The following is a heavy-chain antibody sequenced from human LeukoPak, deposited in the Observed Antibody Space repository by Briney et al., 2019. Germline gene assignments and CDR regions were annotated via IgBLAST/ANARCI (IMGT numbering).Heavy chain of an antibody. CDR1: GFSFRDHS. Sequence: GGSLRLSCTGSGFSFRDHSMSWVRQPPGKGLEWVANIKQDGSDKYYGDSVKGRFTISRDNAKNSLYLQMNSLRAEDTAVYYCARDYYTSGSYDYWGQGTLVTVSS. J-gene: IGHJ4*02. D-gene: IGHD3-10*01. CDR3: ARDYYTSGSYDY. V-gene: IGHV3-7*01. CDR2: IKQDGSDK.